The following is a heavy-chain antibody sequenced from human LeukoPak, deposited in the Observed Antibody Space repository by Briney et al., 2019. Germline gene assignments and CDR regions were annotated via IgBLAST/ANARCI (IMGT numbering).Heavy chain of an antibody. Sequence: SETLSLTCTVSGGSISAYYWSWIRQPPGKGLEWIGYIHYSGTTNYYPSLKSRVAIALDTSKNQFSLKLNSVTAADTAVYYCARFGTSSSRFFDQWGQGTLVTVSS. CDR2: IHYSGTT. V-gene: IGHV4-59*01. D-gene: IGHD6-6*01. CDR1: GGSISAYY. J-gene: IGHJ4*02. CDR3: ARFGTSSSRFFDQ.